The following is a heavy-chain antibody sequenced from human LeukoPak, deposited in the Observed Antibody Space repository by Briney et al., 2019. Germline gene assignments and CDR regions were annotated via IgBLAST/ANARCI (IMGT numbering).Heavy chain of an antibody. CDR2: IRSDGINK. D-gene: IGHD1-26*01. CDR1: GFTFSNYG. V-gene: IGHV3-30*02. J-gene: IGHJ6*03. CDR3: ARCREWELLYYYYMDV. Sequence: GGSLRLSCAASGFTFSNYGMHWVRQAPGKGLEWVAFIRSDGINKYHADSVKGRFTISRDNSKNTLYLQMNSLRAEDTAVYYCARCREWELLYYYYMDVWGKGTTVTVSS.